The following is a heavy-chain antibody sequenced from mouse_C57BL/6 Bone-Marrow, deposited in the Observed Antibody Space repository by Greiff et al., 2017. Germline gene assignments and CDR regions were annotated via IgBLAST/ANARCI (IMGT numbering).Heavy chain of an antibody. D-gene: IGHD3-2*02. J-gene: IGHJ3*01. CDR2: IRNKANNHAT. V-gene: IGHV6-6*01. CDR1: GFTFSDAW. CDR3: TRVTAQGSFAY. Sequence: EVQLQQSGGGLVQPGGSMKLSCAASGFTFSDAWMDWVRQSPEKGLEWVAEIRNKANNHATYYAESVKGRFTISRDDSKSSVYLQMNSLRAEDTGICYCTRVTAQGSFAYWGQGTLVTVSA.